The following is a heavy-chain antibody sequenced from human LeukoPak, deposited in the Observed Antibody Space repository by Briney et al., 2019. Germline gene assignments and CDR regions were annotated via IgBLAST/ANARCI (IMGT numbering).Heavy chain of an antibody. D-gene: IGHD6-6*01. CDR1: GYTFTSYD. V-gene: IGHV1-8*01. CDR3: ARGALGSSSSKEDFDY. J-gene: IGHJ4*02. CDR2: MNPNSGNT. Sequence: ASVKVSCKASGYTFTSYDINWVRQATGQGLEWMGWMNPNSGNTGYAQKFQGRVTMTRNTSISTAYTELSSLRSEDTAVYYCARGALGSSSSKEDFDYWGQGTLVTVSS.